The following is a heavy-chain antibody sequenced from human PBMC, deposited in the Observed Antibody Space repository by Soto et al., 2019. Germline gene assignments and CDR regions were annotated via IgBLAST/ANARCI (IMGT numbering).Heavy chain of an antibody. CDR3: ARGKYSSGWYYYFDY. D-gene: IGHD6-19*01. CDR2: IKQDGSEK. CDR1: GLTFSSYW. J-gene: IGHJ4*02. V-gene: IGHV3-7*01. Sequence: PGGSLRLSCAASGLTFSSYWMSWVRQAPGKGLEWVANIKQDGSEKYYVDSVKGRFTISRDNAKNSLYLQMNSLRAEDTAVYYCARGKYSSGWYYYFDYWGQGTLVTFST.